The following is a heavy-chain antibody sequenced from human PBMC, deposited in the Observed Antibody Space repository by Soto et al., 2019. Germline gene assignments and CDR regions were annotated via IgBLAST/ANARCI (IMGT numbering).Heavy chain of an antibody. CDR1: GFTFSNYG. CDR2: VTVDEGNN. J-gene: IGHJ3*01. CDR3: VKDRRDYQTLSDAFDV. Sequence: QVRLVESGGGVVQPGRSLRLSCAASGFTFSNYGMHWVRQAPGQGLEWVARVTVDEGNNNYADSVKGRFTISRDNSKNTLYLQLNSLRPEDTAVYYCVKDRRDYQTLSDAFDVWGQGTLVTVSS. D-gene: IGHD3-16*02. V-gene: IGHV3-30*18.